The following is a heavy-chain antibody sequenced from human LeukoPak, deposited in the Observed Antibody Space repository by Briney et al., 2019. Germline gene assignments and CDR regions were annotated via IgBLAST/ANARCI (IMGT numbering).Heavy chain of an antibody. J-gene: IGHJ6*03. CDR2: IRYDGSNK. CDR1: GFTFSSYG. V-gene: IGHV3-30*02. Sequence: GGSLRLSCAASGFTFSSYGMHWVRRAPGKGLEWVAFIRYDGSNKYYADSVKGRFTISRDNSKNTLYLQMNSLRAEDTAVYYCAKPGDWNYYYYMDVWGKGTTVTISS. CDR3: AKPGDWNYYYYMDV. D-gene: IGHD3/OR15-3a*01.